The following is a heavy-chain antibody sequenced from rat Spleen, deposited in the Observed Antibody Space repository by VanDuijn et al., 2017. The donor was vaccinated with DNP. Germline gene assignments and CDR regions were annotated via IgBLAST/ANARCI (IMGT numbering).Heavy chain of an antibody. CDR3: ASPGY. J-gene: IGHJ2*01. CDR1: GFTFSTTW. V-gene: IGHV6-6*01. D-gene: IGHD1-4*01. CDR2: IKSKSNKYAT. Sequence: EVQVLESGGGLVQPGNSLKLSCATSGFTFSTTWMYWYRQFPEKRLEWVARIKSKSNKYATDYTDSVKGRFTISRDDSKSSIYLQMNNLEEEDSAIYYCASPGYWGQGVMVTVSS.